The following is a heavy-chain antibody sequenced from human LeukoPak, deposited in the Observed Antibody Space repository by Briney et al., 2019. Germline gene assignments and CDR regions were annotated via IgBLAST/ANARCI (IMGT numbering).Heavy chain of an antibody. J-gene: IGHJ3*02. D-gene: IGHD2-2*01. CDR1: GGSISSYY. Sequence: PSETLSLTCTVSGGSISSYYWSWIRQPPGKGLEWIGYIYYSGSTNYNPSLKSRVTMSVDTSKNQFSLKLSSVTAADTAVYYCAREGSCSSTSCYGSFGGIDAFDIWGQGTMVTVSS. CDR3: AREGSCSSTSCYGSFGGIDAFDI. V-gene: IGHV4-59*12. CDR2: IYYSGST.